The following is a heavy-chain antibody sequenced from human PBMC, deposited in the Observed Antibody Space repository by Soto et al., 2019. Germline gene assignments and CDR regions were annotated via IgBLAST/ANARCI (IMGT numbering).Heavy chain of an antibody. Sequence: GASVKVSCKSSVGTFSXYAISWVRQAPGQGLEWMGGIIPIFGTANYAQKFQGRVTITADESTSTAYMELSSLRSEDTAVYYCARGPGLIAATAYYFDYWGQGTQVTVSS. CDR2: IIPIFGTA. CDR1: VGTFSXYA. D-gene: IGHD6-13*01. V-gene: IGHV1-69*13. J-gene: IGHJ4*02. CDR3: ARGPGLIAATAYYFDY.